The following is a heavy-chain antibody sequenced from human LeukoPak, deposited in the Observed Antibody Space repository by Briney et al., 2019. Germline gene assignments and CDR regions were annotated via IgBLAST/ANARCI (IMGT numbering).Heavy chain of an antibody. V-gene: IGHV4-39*01. CDR2: IYYSGST. J-gene: IGHJ2*01. D-gene: IGHD2/OR15-2a*01. Sequence: PSETLSLTCTVSGGSISSSSYYWGWIRQPPGKGLEWIGSIYYSGSTYYNPSLKSRVTISVGTSKNQFSLKLSSVTAADTAVYYCASLHRIDWYFDLWGRGTLVTVSS. CDR1: GGSISSSSYY. CDR3: ASLHRIDWYFDL.